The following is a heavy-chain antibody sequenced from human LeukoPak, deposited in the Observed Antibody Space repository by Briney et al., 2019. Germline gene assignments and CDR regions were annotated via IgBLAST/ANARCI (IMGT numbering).Heavy chain of an antibody. J-gene: IGHJ3*02. CDR1: GFTFSSYG. CDR2: ISYDGSNK. CDR3: AKPMTLRYFDWLGLPDAFDI. Sequence: GGSLRLSCAASGFTFSSYGMHWVRQAPGKGLEWVAVISYDGSNKYYADSVKGRFTISRDNSKNTLYLHMNSLRAEDTAVYYCAKPMTLRYFDWLGLPDAFDIWGQGTMVTVSS. V-gene: IGHV3-30*18. D-gene: IGHD3-9*01.